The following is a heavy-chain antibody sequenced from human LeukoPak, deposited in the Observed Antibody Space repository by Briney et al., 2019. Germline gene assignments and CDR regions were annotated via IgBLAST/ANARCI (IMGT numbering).Heavy chain of an antibody. J-gene: IGHJ4*02. CDR1: GFTFDDYA. CDR3: AKASYGDYGNCDY. V-gene: IGHV3-9*01. Sequence: GRSPRLSCAASGFTFDDYAMHWVRQAPGKGLEWVSGISWNSGSIGYSDSVKGRFTISRDNAKNSLYLQMNSLRAEDTALYYCAKASYGDYGNCDYWGQGTLVTVSS. D-gene: IGHD4-17*01. CDR2: ISWNSGSI.